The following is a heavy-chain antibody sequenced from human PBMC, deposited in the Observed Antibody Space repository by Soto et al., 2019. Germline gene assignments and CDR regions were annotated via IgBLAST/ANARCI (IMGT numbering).Heavy chain of an antibody. CDR1: GFSFNTYS. CDR2: ISSSSSYI. Sequence: GGSLRLSCAASGFSFNTYSMNWVRQAPGKGLEWVSSISSSSSYINYANSVKGRFTISRDNAKNSLYLQMNSLRAEDTAVSYCASLSRFALDYWGQGSLVTVSS. D-gene: IGHD3-10*01. J-gene: IGHJ4*02. V-gene: IGHV3-21*01. CDR3: ASLSRFALDY.